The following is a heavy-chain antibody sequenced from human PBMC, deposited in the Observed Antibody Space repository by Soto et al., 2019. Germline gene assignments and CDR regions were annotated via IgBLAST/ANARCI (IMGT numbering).Heavy chain of an antibody. V-gene: IGHV4-38-2*02. Sequence: SATLSLTCAVSGYSISSGYYWGWIRQPPGKGLEWIGSIYHIGSTYYNPSLKSRVTISVDTSKNQFSLKLSSVTAADTAVYYCARDRGIAARNWFDPWGQGTLVTVSS. J-gene: IGHJ5*02. CDR1: GYSISSGYY. D-gene: IGHD6-6*01. CDR2: IYHIGST. CDR3: ARDRGIAARNWFDP.